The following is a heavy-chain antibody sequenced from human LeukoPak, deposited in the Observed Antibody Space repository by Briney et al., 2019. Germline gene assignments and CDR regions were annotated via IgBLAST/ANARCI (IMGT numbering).Heavy chain of an antibody. V-gene: IGHV4-59*01. D-gene: IGHD6-19*01. Sequence: SETLSLTCTVSGGSISSYYWSWIRQPPGKGLEWIGYIHYSGSTNYNPSLKSRVTISVDTSKNQFSLKLSSVTAADTAVYYCAREGSDWNYYYYMDVWGKGTTVTISS. CDR2: IHYSGST. CDR1: GGSISSYY. CDR3: AREGSDWNYYYYMDV. J-gene: IGHJ6*03.